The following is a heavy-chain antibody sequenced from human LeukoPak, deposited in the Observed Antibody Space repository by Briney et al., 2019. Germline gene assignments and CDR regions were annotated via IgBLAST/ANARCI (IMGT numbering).Heavy chain of an antibody. J-gene: IGHJ4*02. CDR2: IWYDGINE. CDR3: ARDKGSSRGEKYYFDY. CDR1: GFTFSSSG. V-gene: IGHV3-33*08. D-gene: IGHD6-13*01. Sequence: QPGGSLRLSCAASGFTFSSSGMHWVRQAPGKGLEWVALIWYDGINEYYADSVKGRFTISRDDSKNTLYLQINSLRAEDTAVYYSARDKGSSRGEKYYFDYWGQGTLVTVSS.